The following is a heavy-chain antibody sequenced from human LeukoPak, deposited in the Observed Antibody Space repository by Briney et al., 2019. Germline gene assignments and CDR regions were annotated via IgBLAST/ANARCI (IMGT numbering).Heavy chain of an antibody. Sequence: PSGTLSLTCTVSGGSISSYYWSWIRQPAGKGLEWIGRIYTSGSTNYNPSLKSRVTMLVDTSKNQFSLKLSSVTAADTAVYYCARLRITIFGVVVGGFDIWGQGTMVTVSS. CDR2: IYTSGST. V-gene: IGHV4-4*07. J-gene: IGHJ3*02. D-gene: IGHD3-3*01. CDR3: ARLRITIFGVVVGGFDI. CDR1: GGSISSYY.